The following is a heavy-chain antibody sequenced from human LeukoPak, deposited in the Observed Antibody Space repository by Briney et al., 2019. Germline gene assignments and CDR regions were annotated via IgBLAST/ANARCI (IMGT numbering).Heavy chain of an antibody. CDR1: GFTVSDNY. CDR3: ARAIYSGYAPPHY. J-gene: IGHJ4*02. V-gene: IGHV3-53*01. Sequence: PGGSLRLSCAASGFTVSDNYTSWVRQAPGKGLEWVSAISGGGSTYYADSVKGRFIISRDNSKNSLYLQMNSLRAEDTAVYYCARAIYSGYAPPHYWGQGTLVTVSS. D-gene: IGHD5-12*01. CDR2: ISGGGST.